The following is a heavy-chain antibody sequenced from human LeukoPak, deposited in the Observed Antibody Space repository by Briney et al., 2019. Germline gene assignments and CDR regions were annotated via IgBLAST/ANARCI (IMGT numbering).Heavy chain of an antibody. V-gene: IGHV4-39*07. Sequence: SETLSLTCTVPGGSISSSSYYWGWIRQPPGKGLEWIGSIYYSGSTYYNPSLKSRVTISVDTSKNQFSLKLSSVTAADTAVYYCARDRKIHGSGSTNWFDPWGQGTLVTVSS. J-gene: IGHJ5*02. D-gene: IGHD3-10*01. CDR3: ARDRKIHGSGSTNWFDP. CDR2: IYYSGST. CDR1: GGSISSSSYY.